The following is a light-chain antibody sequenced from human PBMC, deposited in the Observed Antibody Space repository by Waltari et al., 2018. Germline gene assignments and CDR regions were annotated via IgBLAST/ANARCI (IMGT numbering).Light chain of an antibody. CDR3: QQYNNWPPLI. J-gene: IGKJ4*01. V-gene: IGKV3-15*01. CDR2: GAS. Sequence: EIVMTQSPATLSVSPGERATLSCRASQSVSSNLAWYQQKPGQAPRLLIYGASTRATGIPARFSGSGSGTEITLTISSMQSEDFAVYYCQQYNNWPPLIFGGGTKVEIK. CDR1: QSVSSN.